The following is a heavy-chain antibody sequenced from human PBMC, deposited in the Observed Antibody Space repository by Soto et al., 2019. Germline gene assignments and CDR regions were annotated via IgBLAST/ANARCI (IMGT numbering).Heavy chain of an antibody. V-gene: IGHV3-21*01. J-gene: IGHJ3*02. CDR3: GRGSMTLMVRGESVFDAFDI. D-gene: IGHD3-10*01. CDR2: ISSSSSYI. Sequence: GGSLRLSCAASGFTFSSYSMNWVRQAPGKGLEWVSSISSSSSYIYYADAVKGRLTISRDNAKNSLYLSMNSLRAEETAVYYCGRGSMTLMVRGESVFDAFDIWGKGTMVTVSS. CDR1: GFTFSSYS.